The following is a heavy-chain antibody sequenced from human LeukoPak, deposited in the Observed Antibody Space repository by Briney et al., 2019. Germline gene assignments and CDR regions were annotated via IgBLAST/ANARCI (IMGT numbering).Heavy chain of an antibody. CDR3: ARLRAAQTYDC. V-gene: IGHV3-23*01. J-gene: IGHJ4*02. D-gene: IGHD6-13*01. CDR1: GFTLSSYM. Sequence: GGSLRLSCVASGFTLSSYMMSWVRQAPGKGLEWVSGISGSAGGTFYSDSVRGRFTISRDSPKNTLYLQMNSLRVEDTAVYYCARLRAAQTYDCWGQGTLVTVSS. CDR2: ISGSAGGT.